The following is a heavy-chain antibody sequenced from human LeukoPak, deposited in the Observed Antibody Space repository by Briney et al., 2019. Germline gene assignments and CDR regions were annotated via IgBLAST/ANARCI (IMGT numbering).Heavy chain of an antibody. CDR2: ISSSSSTI. Sequence: GGSLRLSCAASGFTFSSYSMNWVRQAPGKGLEWVSYISSSSSTIYYADSVKGRFTISRDNAKNSLYLQMNSLRAEDTPVYYCASIGTGGSSSYYYMDVWGKGTTVTVSS. CDR3: ASIGTGGSSSYYYMDV. CDR1: GFTFSSYS. D-gene: IGHD1-26*01. J-gene: IGHJ6*03. V-gene: IGHV3-48*01.